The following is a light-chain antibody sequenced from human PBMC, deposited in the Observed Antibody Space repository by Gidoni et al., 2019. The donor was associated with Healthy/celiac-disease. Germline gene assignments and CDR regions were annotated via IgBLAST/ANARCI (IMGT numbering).Light chain of an antibody. CDR1: QCVLYSSNNKNY. V-gene: IGKV4-1*01. Sequence: DIVMTQSPDPLAVSLGERATINCKSSQCVLYSSNNKNYLAWYQQQPGPPPKLLICGASTRESRVPDRFSGGGCGTDFTLTSSSLQAEDVAVYYCQQNYSTPWTFGQGTKVEIK. CDR2: GAS. CDR3: QQNYSTPWT. J-gene: IGKJ1*01.